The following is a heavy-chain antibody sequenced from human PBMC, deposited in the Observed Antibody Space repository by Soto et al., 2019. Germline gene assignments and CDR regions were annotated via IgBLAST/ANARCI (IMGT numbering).Heavy chain of an antibody. CDR1: GGSISSSYY. V-gene: IGHV4-39*01. Sequence: QLQLQESGPGLVKPSETLSLTCTVSGGSISSSYYWGWIRQPPGKGLEWIGSIYYSGSTYYNPSLRSRVTISEDTSKNQFSLKLSSVTAADTAVYYCATLWFGESPYWGQGTLVTVSS. D-gene: IGHD3-10*01. CDR2: IYYSGST. J-gene: IGHJ4*02. CDR3: ATLWFGESPY.